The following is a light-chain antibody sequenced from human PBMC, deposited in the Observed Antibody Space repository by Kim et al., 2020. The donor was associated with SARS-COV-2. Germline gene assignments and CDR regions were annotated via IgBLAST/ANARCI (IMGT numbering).Light chain of an antibody. Sequence: QSAPTQPASVSGSPGQSITMSCTGTSSDVGGYNYVSWYQQYPGKVPKLLIYDVSNRPAGVSNRFSGTKSGNTASLTISGLQAEDEADYYCSSYTGSGTLVFGGGTQLTVL. V-gene: IGLV2-14*03. CDR3: SSYTGSGTLV. CDR1: SSDVGGYNY. J-gene: IGLJ2*01. CDR2: DVS.